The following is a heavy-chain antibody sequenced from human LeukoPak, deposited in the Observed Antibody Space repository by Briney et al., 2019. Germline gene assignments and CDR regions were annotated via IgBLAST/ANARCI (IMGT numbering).Heavy chain of an antibody. CDR3: ARVGCSSTICHLLD. CDR2: MSWNSGNV. D-gene: IGHD2-2*01. CDR1: GFTFKNYA. J-gene: IGHJ4*02. V-gene: IGHV3-9*01. Sequence: GGSLRLSCAACGFTFKNYAMHWVRHATGKGVEGVSSMSWNSGNVDYADSVKGRFTLSRDNAKNSLYLQMNSLRAEATAVYYCARVGCSSTICHLLDWGQGTLVTVSS.